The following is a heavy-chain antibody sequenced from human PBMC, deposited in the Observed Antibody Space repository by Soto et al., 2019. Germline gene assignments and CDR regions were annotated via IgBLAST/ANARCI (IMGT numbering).Heavy chain of an antibody. V-gene: IGHV3-23*01. Sequence: EVQLFESGGGLVQPGGSLRLSCAASGCTCNDFAIHWVRQTPGKGLEWVSVIIATGDTTYNADSVKGRFTISRDNSKNTGYLQMNSLRAEDTAVYYCARDIVAESFSGASGYWGQGTLVTVSS. CDR2: IIATGDTT. CDR3: ARDIVAESFSGASGY. CDR1: GCTCNDFA. J-gene: IGHJ4*02. D-gene: IGHD2-21*01.